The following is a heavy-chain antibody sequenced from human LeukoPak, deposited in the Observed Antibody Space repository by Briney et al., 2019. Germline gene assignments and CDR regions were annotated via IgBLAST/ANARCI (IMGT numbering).Heavy chain of an antibody. CDR2: IIPIFGTA. V-gene: IGHV1-69*05. CDR1: GGTFSSYA. Sequence: GASVKVSCKASGGTFSSYAISWVRQAPGQGLEWMGGIIPIFGTANYAQKLQGRVTMTTDTSASTAYMELRSLRSDDTAVYYCARDIVAAGTCGYWGQGTLVTVSS. CDR3: ARDIVAAGTCGY. D-gene: IGHD6-13*01. J-gene: IGHJ4*02.